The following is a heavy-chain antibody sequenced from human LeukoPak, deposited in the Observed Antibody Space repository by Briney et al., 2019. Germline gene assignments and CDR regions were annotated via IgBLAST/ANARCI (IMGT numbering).Heavy chain of an antibody. D-gene: IGHD5-12*01. V-gene: IGHV1-2*02. CDR1: GYTFTGYY. J-gene: IGHJ5*02. CDR3: ATFLGGYSGYDSVPPDWFDP. Sequence: ASVKVSCKASGYTFTGYYMHWVRQAPGQGLEWMGCINPNSGGANYAQKFQGRVTMTRDTSISTAYMELSRLRSDDTAVYYCATFLGGYSGYDSVPPDWFDPWGQGTLVTVSS. CDR2: INPNSGGA.